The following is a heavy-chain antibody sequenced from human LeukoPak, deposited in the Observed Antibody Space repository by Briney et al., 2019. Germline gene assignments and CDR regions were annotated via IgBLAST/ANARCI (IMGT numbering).Heavy chain of an antibody. CDR2: ISGSGGST. CDR3: ANPSHDYVWGSFRIPSDY. Sequence: PGGSLRLSCAASGFTFSSYAMSWVRQAPGKGLEWVSAISGSGGSTYYADSVRGRFTISRDNSKNTLHLQMNCLRAEDTAVYYCANPSHDYVWGSFRIPSDYWGQGTLVTVSS. D-gene: IGHD3-16*02. J-gene: IGHJ4*02. V-gene: IGHV3-23*01. CDR1: GFTFSSYA.